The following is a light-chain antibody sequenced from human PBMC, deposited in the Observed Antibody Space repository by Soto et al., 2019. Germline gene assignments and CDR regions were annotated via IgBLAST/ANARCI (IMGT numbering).Light chain of an antibody. CDR3: HQYNNWPQT. V-gene: IGKV3D-15*01. CDR1: QSVANN. J-gene: IGKJ1*01. Sequence: IVMTQSPATLSVSPGETATLSCRASQSVANNLAWYQQRPGQVPRLLVSGASTRATGIPARFRGSRSGTEFTLTNTSLQSEDFAVDYCHQYNNWPQTFGQGTKVEIK. CDR2: GAS.